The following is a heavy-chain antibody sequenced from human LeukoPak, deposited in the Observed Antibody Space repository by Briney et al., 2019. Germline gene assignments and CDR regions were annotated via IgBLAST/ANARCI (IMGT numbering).Heavy chain of an antibody. Sequence: PSETLSLTCTVSGGSILSTIYYWAWIRQPPGKGLEWIGSIHYSGPTYYNPSLKSRITISIDTSKSQFSLKLTSVTAADTAVYFCGKEWPVKRGQGTLVTVSS. CDR3: GKEWPVK. CDR1: GGSILSTIYY. D-gene: IGHD2-8*01. J-gene: IGHJ4*02. CDR2: IHYSGPT. V-gene: IGHV4-39*07.